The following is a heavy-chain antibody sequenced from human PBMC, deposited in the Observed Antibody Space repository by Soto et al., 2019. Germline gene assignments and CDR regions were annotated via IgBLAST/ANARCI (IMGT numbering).Heavy chain of an antibody. CDR1: GFTFSSYG. D-gene: IGHD3-3*01. Sequence: GGSLRLSCAASGFTFSSYGMHWVRQAPGKGLEWVAVISYDGSNKYYADSVKGRFTISRDNSKNTLYLQMNSLRAEDTAVYYCAKDLDDFWSGYPDFDYWGQGTLVTVSS. J-gene: IGHJ4*02. CDR3: AKDLDDFWSGYPDFDY. CDR2: ISYDGSNK. V-gene: IGHV3-30*18.